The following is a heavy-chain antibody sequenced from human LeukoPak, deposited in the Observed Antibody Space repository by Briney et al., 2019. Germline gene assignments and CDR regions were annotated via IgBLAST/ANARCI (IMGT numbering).Heavy chain of an antibody. V-gene: IGHV3-30*01. CDR2: ISYDGSNK. Sequence: GGSLRLSCAASGFTFSSYAMHWVRQAPGKGLEWVAVISYDGSNKYYADSVKGRFTISRDNSKNTLYLQMNSLRAEGTAVYYCARDGTFTIFGVVIPEPYYMDVWGKGTTVTVSS. CDR1: GFTFSSYA. CDR3: ARDGTFTIFGVVIPEPYYMDV. J-gene: IGHJ6*03. D-gene: IGHD3-3*01.